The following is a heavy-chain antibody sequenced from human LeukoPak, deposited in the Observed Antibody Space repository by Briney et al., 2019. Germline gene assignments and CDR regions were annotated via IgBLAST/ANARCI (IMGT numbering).Heavy chain of an antibody. D-gene: IGHD3-10*01. CDR1: GFTFSKAW. CDR3: TTRGHLRGIDH. J-gene: IGHJ4*02. V-gene: IGHV3-15*01. CDR2: IQSKPDGGTA. Sequence: GGSLRLSCAASGFTFSKAWMNWVRQAPGKGLEWVGHIQSKPDGGTAAYAAPVKGRFTISRDDSKNTLYLVINSLKTEDTAVYYCTTRGHLRGIDHWGQGTLVTVSS.